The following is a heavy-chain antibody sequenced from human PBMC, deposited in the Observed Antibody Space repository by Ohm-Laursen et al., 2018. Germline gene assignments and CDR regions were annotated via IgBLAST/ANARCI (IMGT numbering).Heavy chain of an antibody. J-gene: IGHJ3*02. CDR2: IYYSGST. D-gene: IGHD6-6*01. CDR1: GGSISSYY. V-gene: IGHV4-59*12. CDR3: ARDVAAYDAFDI. Sequence: SDTLSLTCTVSGGSISSYYWSWIRQPPGKGLEWIGYIYYSGSTYYNPSLKSRVTISVDTSKNQFSLKLSSVTAADTAVYYCARDVAAYDAFDIWGQGTMVTVSS.